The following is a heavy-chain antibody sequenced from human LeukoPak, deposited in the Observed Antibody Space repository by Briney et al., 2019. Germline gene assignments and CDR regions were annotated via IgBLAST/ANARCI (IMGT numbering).Heavy chain of an antibody. CDR3: AKRVSLSSSSPFDY. D-gene: IGHD6-13*01. V-gene: IGHV3-23*01. J-gene: IGHJ4*02. CDR2: ISGSGGST. CDR1: GFTFSSYA. Sequence: GGSLRLSCAASGFTFSSYAMSWVRQAPGKGLEWVAAISGSGGSTYYADSVKGRFTISRDNSKNTLYLQMNSLRAEDTAVYYCAKRVSLSSSSPFDYWGQGTLVTVSS.